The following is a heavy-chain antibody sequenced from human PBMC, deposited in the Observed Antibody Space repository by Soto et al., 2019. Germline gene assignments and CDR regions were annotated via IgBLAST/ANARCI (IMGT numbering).Heavy chain of an antibody. CDR1: GFSLSNASMG. J-gene: IGHJ5*02. CDR3: PRIVVRGAHHFYT. D-gene: IGHD3-10*01. Sequence: QVTLKESGPVLVKPTETLTLTCTVSGFSLSNASMGVSWIRQPPGKALEWLAHIFSNDETSYSTSLKSRLTSPKDTSTSQVVLTMTNIDPVDTATYYCPRIVVRGAHHFYTWGQGTLVTFSS. V-gene: IGHV2-26*01. CDR2: IFSNDET.